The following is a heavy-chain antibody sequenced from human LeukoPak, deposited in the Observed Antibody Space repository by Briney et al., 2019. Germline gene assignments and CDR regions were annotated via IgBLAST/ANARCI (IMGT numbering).Heavy chain of an antibody. CDR2: IYYSGST. CDR3: ARQPLTRSRAFDI. J-gene: IGHJ3*02. Sequence: PSETLSLTCTVSGGSISSTSDYWGWIRQPPGKGLEWIGSIYYSGSTYYNPSLKSRVTISVDTSKNQFSLKLSSVTAADTAVYYCARQPLTRSRAFDIWGQGTMVTVSS. V-gene: IGHV4-39*01. CDR1: GGSISSTSDY. D-gene: IGHD4-23*01.